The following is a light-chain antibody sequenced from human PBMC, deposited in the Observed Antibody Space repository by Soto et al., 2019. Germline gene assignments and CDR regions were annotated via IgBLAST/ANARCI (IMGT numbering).Light chain of an antibody. CDR1: QSLLHSNGYSY. CDR3: MQALQTPWT. J-gene: IGKJ1*01. Sequence: VMTQSPLSLPVTPGEPASISCRSSQSLLHSNGYSYLDWYLQKPGQSPHLLIYLGSNRASGVPDRFSGSGSGTNFTLKISRVEAEDVGVYYCMQALQTPWTFGQGTKVQIK. V-gene: IGKV2-28*01. CDR2: LGS.